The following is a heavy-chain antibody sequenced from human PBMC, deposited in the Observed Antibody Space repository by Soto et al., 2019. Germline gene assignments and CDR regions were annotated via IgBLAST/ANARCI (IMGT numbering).Heavy chain of an antibody. CDR1: GGSISSGGYY. CDR2: IYDSRTT. V-gene: IGHV4-31*03. CDR3: ARGFLEWLSHPYYGMDV. Sequence: PSETLSLTCTVSGGSISSGGYYWTWIRQHPGKGLEWVGYIYDSRTTYYNPSLKSRVTISEDTSKKQFSLNLSSVTAADTAVYYCARGFLEWLSHPYYGMDVWGQGTTVTVSS. J-gene: IGHJ6*02. D-gene: IGHD3-3*01.